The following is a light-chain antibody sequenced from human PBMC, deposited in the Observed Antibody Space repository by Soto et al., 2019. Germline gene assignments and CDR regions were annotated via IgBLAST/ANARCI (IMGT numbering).Light chain of an antibody. V-gene: IGKV1-39*01. CDR2: GTS. CDR1: QAINPY. J-gene: IGKJ5*01. Sequence: DIPMTQSPSFLSASVGDRVTISCRASQAINPYLNWYQHKPWKAPKLLIYGTSDLQNGVPSRFRRGGSGTAFTFSIGSRQPEDFATYYCQQSYSTILITLGQGTRLE. CDR3: QQSYSTILIT.